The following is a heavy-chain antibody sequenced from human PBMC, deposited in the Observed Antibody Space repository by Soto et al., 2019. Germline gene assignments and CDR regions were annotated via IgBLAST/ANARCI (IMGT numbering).Heavy chain of an antibody. V-gene: IGHV1-18*01. CDR1: GYTFTSYG. D-gene: IGHD1-26*01. J-gene: IGHJ6*02. CDR2: ISAYNGNT. CDR3: ARVELGAAPVVMDV. Sequence: ASVKVARKASGYTFTSYGISWVRQAPGEGLEWMGWISAYNGNTNYAQKLQGRVTMTTDTSTSTAYMELRSLRSDDTAVYYCARVELGAAPVVMDVWGQGTTVTVSS.